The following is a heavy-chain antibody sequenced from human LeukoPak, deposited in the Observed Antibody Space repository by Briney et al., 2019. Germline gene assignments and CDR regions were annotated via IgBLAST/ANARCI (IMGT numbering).Heavy chain of an antibody. D-gene: IGHD6-13*01. CDR3: ARGTGYSSSWFNWFDP. CDR2: IIPIFGTA. V-gene: IGHV1-69*06. Sequence: ASVKVSCKASGGTFSSYAISWVRQAPGQGLEWMGGIIPIFGTANYAQKFQGRVTITADKSTSTAYMELSSLRSEDTAVYYCARGTGYSSSWFNWFDPWGQGTLVTVSS. J-gene: IGHJ5*02. CDR1: GGTFSSYA.